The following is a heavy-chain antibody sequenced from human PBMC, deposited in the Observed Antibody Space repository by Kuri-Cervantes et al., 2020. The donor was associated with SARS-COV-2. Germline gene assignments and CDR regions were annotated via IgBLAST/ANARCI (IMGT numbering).Heavy chain of an antibody. CDR3: ARDLYSYGGYLYYYYMDV. Sequence: GGSLRLSCAASGFTFSSYAMHWVRQAPGKGLEYVSAISSNGGSTYYADSVKGRFTISRDNAKNSLYLQMNSLRAEDTAVYYCARDLYSYGGYLYYYYMDVWGKGTMVTVSS. CDR2: ISSNGGST. V-gene: IGHV3-64*02. J-gene: IGHJ6*03. D-gene: IGHD5-18*01. CDR1: GFTFSSYA.